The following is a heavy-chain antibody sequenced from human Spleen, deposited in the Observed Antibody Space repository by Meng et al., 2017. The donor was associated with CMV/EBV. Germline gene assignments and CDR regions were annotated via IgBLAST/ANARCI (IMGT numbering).Heavy chain of an antibody. D-gene: IGHD3-10*01. CDR1: GFTFSSYA. CDR3: ARRVGYYFDY. Sequence: LFCAASGFTFSSYAMHWVRQAPGKGLEWVAVISYDGSNKYYADSVKGRFTISRDNSKNTLYLQMNSLRAEDTAVYYCARRVGYYFDYWGQGTLVTVSS. CDR2: ISYDGSNK. J-gene: IGHJ4*02. V-gene: IGHV3-30*04.